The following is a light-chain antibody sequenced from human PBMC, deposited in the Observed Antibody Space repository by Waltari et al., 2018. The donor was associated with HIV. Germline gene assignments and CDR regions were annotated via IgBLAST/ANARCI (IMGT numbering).Light chain of an antibody. J-gene: IGLJ2*01. CDR3: GTWDNGLSEVL. Sequence: QSGLTQPPSVSAAPGQRVTISCSGTRSNIGYHSVSWYPQLPGAAPKLLIYENDKRPSGIPDRFSASKSGTSVTLGITGLQTGDEATYYCGTWDNGLSEVLFGGGTKLTVL. CDR1: RSNIGYHS. CDR2: END. V-gene: IGLV1-51*01.